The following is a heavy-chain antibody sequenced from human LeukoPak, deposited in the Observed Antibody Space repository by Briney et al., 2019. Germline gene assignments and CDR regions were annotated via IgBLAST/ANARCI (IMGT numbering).Heavy chain of an antibody. CDR1: GLTFSDRW. J-gene: IGHJ4*02. V-gene: IGHV3-7*01. D-gene: IGHD6-25*01. CDR3: ARSDRGPEY. CDR2: INRDGSEK. Sequence: PGGSLRLSCSASGLTFSDRWMKWVRQAPGKGLEWVAIINRDGSEKHYVDSVKGRFTISRDNAKNSLYLQMNSLRAEDTAVYYCARSDRGPEYWGQGTLVTVSS.